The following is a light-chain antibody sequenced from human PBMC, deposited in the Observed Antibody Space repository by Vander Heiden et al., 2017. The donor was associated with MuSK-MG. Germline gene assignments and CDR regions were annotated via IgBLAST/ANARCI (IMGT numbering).Light chain of an antibody. Sequence: DIHMTQSSSPLSASVGDRVTITWRAGQSISSYLNWYQQKPGHAPKLLIFTASSLQSGVPSRFSGSGSGTDFTLTITSLQPEDFATYYCQHSNSPPITFGQGTQLE. CDR2: TAS. CDR3: QHSNSPPIT. J-gene: IGKJ5*01. CDR1: QSISSY. V-gene: IGKV1-39*01.